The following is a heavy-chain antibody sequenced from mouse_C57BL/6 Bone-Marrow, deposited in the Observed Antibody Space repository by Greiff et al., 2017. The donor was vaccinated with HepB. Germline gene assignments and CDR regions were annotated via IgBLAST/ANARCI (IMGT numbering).Heavy chain of an antibody. V-gene: IGHV6-6*01. CDR2: IRNKANNHAT. CDR3: TRVDGYYPYWYFDV. J-gene: IGHJ1*03. CDR1: GFTFSDAW. D-gene: IGHD2-3*01. Sequence: EVHLVESGGGLVQPGGSMKLSCAASGFTFSDAWMDWVRQSPEKGLEWVAEIRNKANNHATYYAESVKGRFTISRDDSKSSVYLQMNSLRAEDTGIYYCTRVDGYYPYWYFDVWGTGTTVTVSS.